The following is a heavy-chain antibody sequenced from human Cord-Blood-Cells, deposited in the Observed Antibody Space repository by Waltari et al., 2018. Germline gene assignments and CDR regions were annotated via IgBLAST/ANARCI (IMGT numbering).Heavy chain of an antibody. J-gene: IGHJ5*02. Sequence: QVQLVQSGAEVKKPGASVKVSCKASGSTFTSSAMPRVRQAPGKRLEWMGWIKAGNGNTKYSQKCQGRGTITRETAERTAYLGLGSLRSEDTAVYYCARTGHVNGFDPWGQGTLVTVSS. CDR2: IKAGNGNT. CDR3: ARTGHVNGFDP. D-gene: IGHD7-27*01. CDR1: GSTFTSSA. V-gene: IGHV1-3*01.